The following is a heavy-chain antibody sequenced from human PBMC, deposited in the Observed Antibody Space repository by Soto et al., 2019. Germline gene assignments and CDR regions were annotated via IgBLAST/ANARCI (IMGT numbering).Heavy chain of an antibody. CDR1: GFTFSRDW. Sequence: GGSLRLSCAASGFTFSRDWMHWVRQAPGQALVWVSRINSDGSSTFSADSVKGRFTISRDNAKNTLYLQMNSLRAEDTAVYYCAREGVGYSYGNFDYWGQGTLVTVSS. V-gene: IGHV3-74*01. CDR2: INSDGSST. J-gene: IGHJ4*02. D-gene: IGHD5-18*01. CDR3: AREGVGYSYGNFDY.